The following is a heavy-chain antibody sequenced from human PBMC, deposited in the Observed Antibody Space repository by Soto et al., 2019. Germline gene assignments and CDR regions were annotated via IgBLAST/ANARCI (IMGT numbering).Heavy chain of an antibody. CDR1: GFTFSDYA. CDR2: IGAKGDGGTI. Sequence: GGSLRLSCTASGFTFSDYAIHWFRQAPGKGLEWVGFIGAKGDGGTIEYAASVKGRFTISRDDSKGIAYLQMNSLRTEDTAVYFCSRDLFYCSGGRCYPNYFDPWGQGTLVTVSS. D-gene: IGHD2-15*01. CDR3: SRDLFYCSGGRCYPNYFDP. J-gene: IGHJ5*02. V-gene: IGHV3-49*03.